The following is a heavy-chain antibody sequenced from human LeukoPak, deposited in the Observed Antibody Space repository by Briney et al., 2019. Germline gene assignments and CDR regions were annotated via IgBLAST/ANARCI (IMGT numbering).Heavy chain of an antibody. V-gene: IGHV4-31*03. Sequence: SQTLSLTCTVSGGSISSGGYYWSWIRQHPGKGVEWIGYIYYSGSIYYNPSLKSRVTISVEKSKNQFSLKLSSVTAADTAVYYCAVDYYDSSGYADYWGQGTLVTVSS. CDR3: AVDYYDSSGYADY. J-gene: IGHJ4*02. D-gene: IGHD3-22*01. CDR1: GGSISSGGYY. CDR2: IYYSGSI.